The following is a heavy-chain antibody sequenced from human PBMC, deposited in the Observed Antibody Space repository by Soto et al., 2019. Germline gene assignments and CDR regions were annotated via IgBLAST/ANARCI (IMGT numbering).Heavy chain of an antibody. CDR2: ISYSGST. CDR3: ARNREQWLVRPVDRFAL. V-gene: IGHV4-59*01. D-gene: IGHD6-19*01. J-gene: IGHJ5*02. CDR1: GGSSSSYY. Sequence: SETLSLTCTVSGGSSSSYYWSWIRQPPGKRLEWIGYISYSGSTDYNPSLKSRVTISGDTSKNQFSLKVSSVTAADTAVYYCARNREQWLVRPVDRFALSGQGTPDTVSS.